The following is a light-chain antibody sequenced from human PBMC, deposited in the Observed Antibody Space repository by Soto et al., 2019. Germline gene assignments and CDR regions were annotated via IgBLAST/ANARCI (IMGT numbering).Light chain of an antibody. CDR3: QQYTTSPFT. V-gene: IGKV3-20*01. Sequence: EIVLTQSPGTLSLSPGERATLYCRASQSVGSNYLAWYQQKPGQAHRVLIYGASSRATGIPDRFSGSGSGADFTLTISRLEPEDFAVYYCQQYTTSPFTFGPGTKVDIK. J-gene: IGKJ3*01. CDR2: GAS. CDR1: QSVGSNY.